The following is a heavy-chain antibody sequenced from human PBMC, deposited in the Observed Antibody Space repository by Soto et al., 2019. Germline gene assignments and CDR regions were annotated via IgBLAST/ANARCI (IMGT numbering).Heavy chain of an antibody. Sequence: GGSLRLSCAASGFTFSSYDMHWVRQATGKGLEWVSAIGTAGDTYYPGSVKGRFTISRENAKNSLYLQMNSLRAGDTAVYYGARADSTGDGGGYWYFDLWGRGTLVTVSS. J-gene: IGHJ2*01. CDR1: GFTFSSYD. CDR2: IGTAGDT. D-gene: IGHD7-27*01. CDR3: ARADSTGDGGGYWYFDL. V-gene: IGHV3-13*01.